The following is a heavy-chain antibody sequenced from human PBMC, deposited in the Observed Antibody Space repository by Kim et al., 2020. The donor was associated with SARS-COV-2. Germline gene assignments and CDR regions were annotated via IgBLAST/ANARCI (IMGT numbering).Heavy chain of an antibody. CDR3: ARDGGSYSFDY. CDR1: GYTFTSFG. V-gene: IGHV1-3*04. CDR2: INTGNGNS. J-gene: IGHJ4*02. D-gene: IGHD2-15*01. Sequence: ASVKVSCKVSGYTFTSFGIHWVRQAPGQRLEWMGWINTGNGNSGSSQNFQGRVTITRDTSASTVYMELSSLRSEDTAVYYCARDGGSYSFDYWGQGTLVTVSS.